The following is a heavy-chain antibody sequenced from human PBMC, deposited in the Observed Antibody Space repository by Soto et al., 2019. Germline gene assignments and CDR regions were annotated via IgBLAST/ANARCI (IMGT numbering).Heavy chain of an antibody. CDR2: INHSGST. D-gene: IGHD4-4*01. CDR1: GGSFSGYY. J-gene: IGHJ6*03. Sequence: PSGTLSLTCAVYGGSFSGYYWSWIRQPPGKGLEWIGEINHSGSTNYNPSLKSRVTISVDTSKNQFSLKLSSVTAADTAVYYCARDLPYRGYYYYYYMDVWGKGTTVTVSS. CDR3: ARDLPYRGYYYYYYMDV. V-gene: IGHV4-34*01.